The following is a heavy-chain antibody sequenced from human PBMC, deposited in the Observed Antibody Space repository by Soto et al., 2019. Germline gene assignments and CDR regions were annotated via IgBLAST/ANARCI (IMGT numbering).Heavy chain of an antibody. CDR2: ISGSGGST. D-gene: IGHD3-16*02. CDR3: AKDPAPTYYVWGSYRPIDY. V-gene: IGHV3-23*01. Sequence: GGSLRLSCAASGFTFSSYAMSWVRQAPGKGLEWVSAISGSGGSTYYADSVKGRFTISRDNSKNTLYLQMNSLRAEDTAVYYCAKDPAPTYYVWGSYRPIDYWGQGTLVTVYS. J-gene: IGHJ4*02. CDR1: GFTFSSYA.